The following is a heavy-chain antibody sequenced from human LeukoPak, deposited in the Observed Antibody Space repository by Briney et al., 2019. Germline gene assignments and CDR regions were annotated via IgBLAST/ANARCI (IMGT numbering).Heavy chain of an antibody. D-gene: IGHD5-12*01. CDR1: GYTFTSYG. J-gene: IGHJ4*02. CDR2: IIPIFGTA. CDR3: ARATLDYGGYAPIDY. V-gene: IGHV1-69*06. Sequence: SVKVSCKASGYTFTSYGISWVRQAPGQGLEWMGGIIPIFGTANYAQKFQGRVTITADKSTSTAYMELSSLRSEDTAVYYCARATLDYGGYAPIDYWGQGTLVTVSS.